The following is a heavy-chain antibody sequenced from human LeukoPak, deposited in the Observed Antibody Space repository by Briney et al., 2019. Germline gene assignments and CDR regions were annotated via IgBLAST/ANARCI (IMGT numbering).Heavy chain of an antibody. CDR1: GFTFSGYS. CDR3: ARVGLYCTNGVCYHFDL. Sequence: PGGSLRLSCAASGFTFSGYSMTWVRQAPGKGLEWVSSVSSSGTYINYADSVKGRFTMSRDNARNSLYLQMNSLRAEDTAVYYCARVGLYCTNGVCYHFDLWGQGILVTVSS. V-gene: IGHV3-21*01. CDR2: VSSSGTYI. J-gene: IGHJ4*02. D-gene: IGHD2-8*01.